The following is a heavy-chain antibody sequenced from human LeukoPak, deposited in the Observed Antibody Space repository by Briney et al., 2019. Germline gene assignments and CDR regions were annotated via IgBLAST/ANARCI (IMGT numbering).Heavy chain of an antibody. CDR1: GFTFSSYG. CDR2: IWYDGSQK. V-gene: IGHV3-33*01. Sequence: GRSLRLSCAASGFTFSSYGMHWVRQAPGKGLEWVAVIWYDGSQKYYADSVKGRFTISRDNYENTLYLQMNSLRAEDTAVYYCARYYGDTTNALDFWGQGTMVTVYS. CDR3: ARYYGDTTNALDF. J-gene: IGHJ3*01. D-gene: IGHD4-17*01.